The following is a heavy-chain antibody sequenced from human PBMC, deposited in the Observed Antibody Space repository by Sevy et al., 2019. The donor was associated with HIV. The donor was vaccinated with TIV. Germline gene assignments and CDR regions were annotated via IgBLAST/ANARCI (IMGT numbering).Heavy chain of an antibody. CDR1: GFTFSDYN. D-gene: IGHD1-26*01. J-gene: IGHJ4*02. CDR2: IRSTGDTI. CDR3: ARVFGIGIVGATPDY. V-gene: IGHV3-11*01. Sequence: GGSLRLSCAASGFTFSDYNMIWIRQAPGRGLEWISYIRSTGDTIYYEDSGKGRFTISRDNAKNSLYLQMISLTAGDTAVYYCARVFGIGIVGATPDYWGQGTLVTVSS.